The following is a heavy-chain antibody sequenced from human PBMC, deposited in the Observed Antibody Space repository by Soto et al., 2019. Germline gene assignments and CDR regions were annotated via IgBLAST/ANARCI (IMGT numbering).Heavy chain of an antibody. Sequence: EVQLVESGGGLVQPGGSLKLSCAASGFTFSGSAMQWVRQATGRGLEWIGRIRSKANNYATTYAASVKSRFTITRDDSKNTAYLQMNSLKTEDTAVYYCVRHENGDDARCDPWDQGTLVIVSS. J-gene: IGHJ5*02. D-gene: IGHD4-17*01. V-gene: IGHV3-73*01. CDR1: GFTFSGSA. CDR2: IRSKANNYAT. CDR3: VRHENGDDARCDP.